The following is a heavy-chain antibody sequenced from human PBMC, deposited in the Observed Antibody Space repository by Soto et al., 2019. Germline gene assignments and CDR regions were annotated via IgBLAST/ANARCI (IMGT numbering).Heavy chain of an antibody. V-gene: IGHV4-31*03. Sequence: SSTLSLTCTVSVGSIISGGYYWSWIRQHPGKGLEWIGYIYYSGSTYYNPSLKSRVTISVDTSKNQFSLKLSSVTAADTAVYYCARDQGATTPFDYWGQGTLVTVSS. J-gene: IGHJ4*02. CDR3: ARDQGATTPFDY. CDR2: IYYSGST. D-gene: IGHD1-1*01. CDR1: VGSIISGGYY.